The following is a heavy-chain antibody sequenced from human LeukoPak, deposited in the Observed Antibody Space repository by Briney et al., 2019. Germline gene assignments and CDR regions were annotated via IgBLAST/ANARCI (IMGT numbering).Heavy chain of an antibody. Sequence: SETLSLTCAVSGGSIRNSSFYWGWIRQPPGKGLEWIASIYSTGTTYYNPSIKSRITIFVDTSKNQVSLKLSSVTAADTAVYYCANSYGDYATSGWYFDLWGRGTLVTVSS. CDR1: GGSIRNSSFY. V-gene: IGHV4-39*07. CDR3: ANSYGDYATSGWYFDL. D-gene: IGHD4-17*01. CDR2: IYSTGTT. J-gene: IGHJ2*01.